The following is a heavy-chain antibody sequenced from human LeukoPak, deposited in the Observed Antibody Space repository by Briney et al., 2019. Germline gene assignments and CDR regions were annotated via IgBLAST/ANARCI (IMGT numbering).Heavy chain of an antibody. CDR1: GFTFSSYG. D-gene: IGHD3-9*01. CDR3: AREGERLRYFDWFHSTYYFDY. J-gene: IGHJ4*02. CDR2: IWYDGSNK. V-gene: IGHV3-33*01. Sequence: TGGSLRLSCAASGFTFSSYGMHWVRQAPGKGLEWVAVIWYDGSNKYYADSVKGRFTISRNNSKNTLYLQMNSLRAEDTAVYYCAREGERLRYFDWFHSTYYFDYWGQGTLVTVSS.